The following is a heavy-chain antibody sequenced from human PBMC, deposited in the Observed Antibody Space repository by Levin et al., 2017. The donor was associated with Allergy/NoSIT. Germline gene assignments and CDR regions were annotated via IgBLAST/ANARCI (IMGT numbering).Heavy chain of an antibody. J-gene: IGHJ4*02. CDR2: ISGSGGST. V-gene: IGHV3-23*01. D-gene: IGHD2-2*01. CDR3: AKVPPIVVVPAATVNFDY. CDR1: GFTFSSYA. Sequence: GESLKISCAASGFTFSSYAMSWVRQAPGKGLEWVSAISGSGGSTYYADSVKGRFTISRDNSKNTLYLQMNSLRAEDTAVYYCAKVPPIVVVPAATVNFDYWGQGTLVTVSS.